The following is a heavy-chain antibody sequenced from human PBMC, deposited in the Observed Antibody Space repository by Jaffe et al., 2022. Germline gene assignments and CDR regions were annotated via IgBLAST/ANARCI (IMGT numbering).Heavy chain of an antibody. Sequence: QMQLVQSGPEVKKPGTSVKVSCKASGFTFTSSAMQWVRQARGQRLEWIGWIVVGSGNTNYAQKFQERVTITRDMSTSTAYMELSSLRSEDTAVYYCAADPNHYYDSSGYYPFDAFDIWGQGTMVTVSS. J-gene: IGHJ3*02. V-gene: IGHV1-58*02. D-gene: IGHD3-22*01. CDR3: AADPNHYYDSSGYYPFDAFDI. CDR2: IVVGSGNT. CDR1: GFTFTSSA.